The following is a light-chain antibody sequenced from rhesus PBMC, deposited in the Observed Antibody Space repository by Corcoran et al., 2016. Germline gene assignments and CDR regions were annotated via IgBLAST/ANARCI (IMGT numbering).Light chain of an antibody. CDR2: KAS. V-gene: IGKV1-74*01. CDR1: ETVNNS. CDR3: QHGYGIPFT. Sequence: DIQMTQSPSSLSSSVGDRVTITCRANETVNNSLNWYQQKPRKAPNLLVYKASTLQSGVPSRFSGSGSGTDYTFTIRSMQPEGVATDYGQHGYGIPFTFGHGTKLDIK. J-gene: IGKJ3*01.